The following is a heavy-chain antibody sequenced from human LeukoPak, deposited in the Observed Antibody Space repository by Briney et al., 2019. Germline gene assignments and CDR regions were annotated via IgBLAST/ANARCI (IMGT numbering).Heavy chain of an antibody. D-gene: IGHD2-21*02. CDR3: ARVTLYCGGDCYYFDY. CDR2: INHSGST. CDR1: GGSFSGYY. V-gene: IGHV4-34*01. Sequence: SETLSLTCAVYGGSFSGYYWSWIRQPPGKGLEWIGEINHSGSTNYNPSLKSRVTISVDTSKNQFSLKLSSVTAADTAVYYCARVTLYCGGDCYYFDYWGQGTLVTVSS. J-gene: IGHJ4*02.